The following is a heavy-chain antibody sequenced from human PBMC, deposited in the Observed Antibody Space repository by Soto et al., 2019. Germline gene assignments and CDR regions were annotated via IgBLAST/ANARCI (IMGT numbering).Heavy chain of an antibody. D-gene: IGHD5-12*01. V-gene: IGHV4-31*11. CDR1: GGSISSGGYS. Sequence: SETLSLTWAVSGGSISSGGYSWSWIRQPPGKGLEWIGYIYYSGSTYYNPSLKSRVTISVDRSKNQFSLKLSSVTAADTAVYYCAAGGGLPRYYWGQGTLVTVSS. CDR3: AAGGGLPRYY. J-gene: IGHJ4*02. CDR2: IYYSGST.